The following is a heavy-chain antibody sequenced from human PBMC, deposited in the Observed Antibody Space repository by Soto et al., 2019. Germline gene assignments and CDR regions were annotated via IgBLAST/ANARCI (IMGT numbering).Heavy chain of an antibody. J-gene: IGHJ5*02. CDR3: ARGQQLVANWLDP. Sequence: GGSLRLSCAASGFTFSSYAMSWVRQAPGKGLEWVSAISGSGGSTYYADSVKGRFTISRDNSKNSLYLEMNNLRAEDTAVYYCARGQQLVANWLDPWGQGILVTVSS. CDR2: ISGSGGST. CDR1: GFTFSSYA. V-gene: IGHV3-23*01. D-gene: IGHD6-6*01.